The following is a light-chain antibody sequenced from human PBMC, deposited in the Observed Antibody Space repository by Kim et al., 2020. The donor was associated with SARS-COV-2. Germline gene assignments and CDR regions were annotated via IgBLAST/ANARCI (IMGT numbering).Light chain of an antibody. CDR2: AAS. CDR1: QGISSY. J-gene: IGKJ2*01. Sequence: SASVGDRVTLTCRASQGISSYLAWFQQKPRKAPKLLIYAASTLQSGVPSRFSGSGSGTEFTLTISSLQPEDFATYYCQQLNSYPRTFGQGTKLEI. V-gene: IGKV1-9*01. CDR3: QQLNSYPRT.